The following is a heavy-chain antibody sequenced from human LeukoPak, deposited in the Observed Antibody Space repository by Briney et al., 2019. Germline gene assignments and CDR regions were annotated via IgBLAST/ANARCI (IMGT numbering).Heavy chain of an antibody. D-gene: IGHD6-13*01. CDR2: ISGSSGTI. CDR3: ASGGLRGWIAAAGEFDY. CDR1: GFTFSSYS. Sequence: GGSLRLSCAASGFTFSSYSMNWVRQAPGKGLEWVTYISGSSGTIYYADSVKGRFTISRDNAKNSLYLQMNSLRTADTAVYYCASGGLRGWIAAAGEFDYWGQGTLVTVSS. J-gene: IGHJ4*02. V-gene: IGHV3-48*04.